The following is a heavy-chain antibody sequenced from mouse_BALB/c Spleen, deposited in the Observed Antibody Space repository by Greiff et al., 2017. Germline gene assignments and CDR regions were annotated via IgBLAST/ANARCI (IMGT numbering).Heavy chain of an antibody. Sequence: VKLMESGPGLVAPSQSLSITCTVSGFSLTSYGVSWVRQPPGKGLEWLGVIWGDGSTNYHSALISRLSISKDNSKSQVFLKLNSLQTDDTATYYCDRGDYVYDVRYGYFDVWGAGTRVSVSS. J-gene: IGHJ1*01. D-gene: IGHD2-14*01. CDR3: DRGDYVYDVRYGYFDV. V-gene: IGHV2-3*01. CDR2: IWGDGST. CDR1: GFSLTSYG.